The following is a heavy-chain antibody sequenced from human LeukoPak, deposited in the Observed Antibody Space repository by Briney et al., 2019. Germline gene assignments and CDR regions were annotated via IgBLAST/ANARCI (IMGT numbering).Heavy chain of an antibody. CDR3: AKQIGVVAATPVFDY. D-gene: IGHD2-15*01. Sequence: GGSLRLSCAASGFTFSSYGMHWVRQAPGKGLEWVSAISGSGGSTYYADSVKGRFTISRDNSKNTLYLQMNSLRAEDTAVYYCAKQIGVVAATPVFDYWGQGTLVTVSS. CDR2: ISGSGGST. V-gene: IGHV3-23*01. CDR1: GFTFSSYG. J-gene: IGHJ4*02.